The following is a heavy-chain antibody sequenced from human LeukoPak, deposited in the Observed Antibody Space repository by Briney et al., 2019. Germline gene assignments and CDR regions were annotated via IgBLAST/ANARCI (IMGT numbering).Heavy chain of an antibody. CDR2: IVVGSGNT. D-gene: IGHD2-2*01. CDR1: GFTFTSSA. CDR3: AATVVPAAPFDY. J-gene: IGHJ4*02. V-gene: IGHV1-58*01. Sequence: SVKVSCKASGFTFTSSAVQWVRQARGQRLEWIGWIVVGSGNTNYAQKFQERVTITRDMSTSTAYMELSSLRSEDTAVYYCAATVVPAAPFDYWGQGTLVTVSS.